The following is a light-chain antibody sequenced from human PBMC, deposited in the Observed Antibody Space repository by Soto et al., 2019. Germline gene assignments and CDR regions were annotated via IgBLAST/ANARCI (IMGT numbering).Light chain of an antibody. J-gene: IGKJ4*01. CDR1: KSVSSN. Sequence: EIVMTQSPATLSVSPGERATLSCRASKSVSSNLAWYQQKPGQAPRLLIYGASTRATGIPARFSGSGSGTEFTLTISSLQSEDFAVYYCQQHNNWPPLTFGGGTKVQI. V-gene: IGKV3-15*01. CDR3: QQHNNWPPLT. CDR2: GAS.